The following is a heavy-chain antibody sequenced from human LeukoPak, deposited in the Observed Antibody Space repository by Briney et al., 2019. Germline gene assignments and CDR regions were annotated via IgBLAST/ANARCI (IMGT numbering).Heavy chain of an antibody. J-gene: IGHJ4*02. D-gene: IGHD2-8*01. CDR1: GGSISSHF. CDR3: ASGFVMADFDY. CDR2: IYYSGST. V-gene: IGHV4-59*11. Sequence: NSSETLSLTCTVSGGSISSHFWSWIRQPPGKGLEWIAYIYYSGSTNYNPSLKSRVTISVDTSKNQFSLKLSSVTAADTAVYYCASGFVMADFDYWGQGTLVTVSS.